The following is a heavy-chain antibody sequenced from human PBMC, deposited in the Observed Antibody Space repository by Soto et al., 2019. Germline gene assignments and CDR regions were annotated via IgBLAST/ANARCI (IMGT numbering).Heavy chain of an antibody. CDR1: EIPLPIAW. CDR3: TTDGGVSAYPLFWA. CDR2: LKSRGDGGTS. V-gene: IGHV3-15*01. D-gene: IGHD2-8*02. J-gene: IGHJ5*02. Sequence: EVQLVESGGGWLRLGGPLGSPVQPFEIPLPIAWLGGVGRPQGRGRGWMGRLKSRGDGGTSDYAAPVKGRFSISKDESKNTLYLQMNSLKTEDTAVYHCTTDGGVSAYPLFWAWGQGTMVTVSS.